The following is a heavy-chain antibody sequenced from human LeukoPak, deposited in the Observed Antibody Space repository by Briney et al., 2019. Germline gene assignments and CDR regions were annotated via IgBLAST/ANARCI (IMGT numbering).Heavy chain of an antibody. D-gene: IGHD2-2*01. CDR3: ARSTQKAFDI. CDR1: GFTFSSYS. V-gene: IGHV3-21*01. CDR2: ISSSSSYI. J-gene: IGHJ3*02. Sequence: GGXLXXSCAASGFTFSSYSMNWVRQAPGKGLEWVSSISSSSSYIYYADSVKGRFTISRDNAKNSLYLQMNSLRAEDTAVYYCARSTQKAFDIWGQGTMVTVSS.